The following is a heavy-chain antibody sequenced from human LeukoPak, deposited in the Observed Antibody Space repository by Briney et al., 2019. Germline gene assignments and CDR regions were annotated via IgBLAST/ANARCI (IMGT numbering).Heavy chain of an antibody. J-gene: IGHJ3*02. CDR1: GFTFGDYV. Sequence: PGGSLRLSCTASGFTFGDYVMSWVRQAPGKGLEWVGFIRSKAYGGTTKNAASVKGRFTISRDDSRNIAYLQMNSLKTEDGAVYYCTRRYNYDSSGYYYVRDAFDIWGQGTMVTVSS. CDR2: IRSKAYGGTT. D-gene: IGHD3-22*01. CDR3: TRRYNYDSSGYYYVRDAFDI. V-gene: IGHV3-49*04.